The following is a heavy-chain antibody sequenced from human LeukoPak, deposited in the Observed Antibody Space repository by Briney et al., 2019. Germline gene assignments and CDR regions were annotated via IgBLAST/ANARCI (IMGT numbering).Heavy chain of an antibody. J-gene: IGHJ4*02. Sequence: GGSLRLSCAASGFTFSSYAMSWVRQAPGKGLEWVSAISGSGGSTYYADSVKGRFTISRDNSKNTLYLQMNSLRAEDTAVYYCAKSLPNYYDSSGYSGFDYWGQGTLVTVSS. CDR2: ISGSGGST. CDR3: AKSLPNYYDSSGYSGFDY. V-gene: IGHV3-23*01. D-gene: IGHD3-22*01. CDR1: GFTFSSYA.